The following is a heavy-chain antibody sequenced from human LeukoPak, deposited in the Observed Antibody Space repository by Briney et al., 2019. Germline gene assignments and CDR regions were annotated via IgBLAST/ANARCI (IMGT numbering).Heavy chain of an antibody. V-gene: IGHV4-4*02. D-gene: IGHD1-26*01. CDR1: GGSISSSNW. CDR3: ARNRVVGAPNFDY. Sequence: SGTLSLTCAVSGGSISSSNWWSWVRQPPGKGLEWIGEIYHSGSTNYNPSLKSRVTISVDASKNQFSLRLTSVTAADTAVYYCARNRVVGAPNFDYWGQGTLVTVFS. J-gene: IGHJ4*02. CDR2: IYHSGST.